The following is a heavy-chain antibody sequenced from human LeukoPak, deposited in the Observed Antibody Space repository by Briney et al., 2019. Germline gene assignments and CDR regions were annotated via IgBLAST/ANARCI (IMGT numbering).Heavy chain of an antibody. Sequence: SETLSLTCTVSGGSISSSSYYWGWLRQPPGKGLEWIGSIYYSGSTYYNPSLKSRVTISLDTSKNQFSLKMRSVTAADTAVYYCARVQARLSWFDPWGQGTLVTVSS. CDR2: IYYSGST. J-gene: IGHJ5*02. V-gene: IGHV4-39*07. CDR3: ARVQARLSWFDP. CDR1: GGSISSSSYY.